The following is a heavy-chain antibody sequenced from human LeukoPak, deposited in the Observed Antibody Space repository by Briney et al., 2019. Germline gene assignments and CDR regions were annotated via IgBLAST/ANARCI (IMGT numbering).Heavy chain of an antibody. V-gene: IGHV1-18*01. CDR2: ISAYNGNT. CDR3: ARIVTYYYDSSGYSLYDY. J-gene: IGHJ4*02. Sequence: ASVKVSCKASGYTFSIYGFSWVRQAPGQALEWMGWISAYNGNTNYAQKLQGRVTMTTDTSTSTAYMELRSLRSDDTAVYYCARIVTYYYDSSGYSLYDYWGQGTLVTVSS. CDR1: GYTFSIYG. D-gene: IGHD3-22*01.